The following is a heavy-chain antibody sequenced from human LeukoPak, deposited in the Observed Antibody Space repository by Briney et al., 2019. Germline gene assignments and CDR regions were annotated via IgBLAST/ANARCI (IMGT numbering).Heavy chain of an antibody. V-gene: IGHV3-7*01. J-gene: IGHJ4*02. CDR1: GFTFSTFW. D-gene: IGHD1-26*01. CDR3: ARLPVVGATVGFDY. Sequence: GGSLRLSCAASGFTFSTFWMGWVRQAPGKGLDWVANINQDEGEIYYADSVRGRFTISRDNVKNSLFLQMNSLRVEDTALYYCARLPVVGATVGFDYWGQGTLVTVSS. CDR2: INQDEGEI.